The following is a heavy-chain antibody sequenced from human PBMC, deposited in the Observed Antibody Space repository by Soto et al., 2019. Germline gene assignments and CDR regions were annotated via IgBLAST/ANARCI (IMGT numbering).Heavy chain of an antibody. CDR1: GYTFTSYA. Sequence: ASVKVFCKASGYTFTSYAMHWVRQAPGQRLEWMGWINAGNGNTKYSQKFQGRVTITRDTSASTAYMELSSLRSEDTAVYYCARDQWVLLWAHPPTFDYWGQGTLVTVPQ. V-gene: IGHV1-3*01. CDR3: ARDQWVLLWAHPPTFDY. CDR2: INAGNGNT. J-gene: IGHJ4*02. D-gene: IGHD3-22*01.